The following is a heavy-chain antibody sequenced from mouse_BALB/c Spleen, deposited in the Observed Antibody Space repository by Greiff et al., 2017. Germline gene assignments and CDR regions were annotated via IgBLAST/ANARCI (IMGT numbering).Heavy chain of an antibody. Sequence: QVQLQQSGPELVKPGASVKISCKASGYSFTSYYIHWVKQRPGQGLEWIGGIVPGSGNTKYNEKFKGKATLTADKSSSTAYMQLSSLTSEDSAVYFCGRGGAWVDWGQGTTVTVSS. CDR2: IVPGSGNT. V-gene: IGHV1-66*01. CDR1: GYSFTSYY. J-gene: IGHJ2*01. CDR3: GRGGAWVD.